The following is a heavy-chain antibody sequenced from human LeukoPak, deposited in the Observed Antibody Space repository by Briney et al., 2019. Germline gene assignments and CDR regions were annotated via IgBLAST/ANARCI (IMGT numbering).Heavy chain of an antibody. CDR1: GGTSSSYA. D-gene: IGHD3-22*01. J-gene: IGHJ5*02. Sequence: GASVKVSCKASGGTSSSYAISWVRQAPGQGLEWMGRIIPILGIANYAQKFQGRVTITADKSTSTAYMELSSLRSEDTAVYYCARLGSLYYYDSSGSPWGQGTLVTVSS. V-gene: IGHV1-69*04. CDR2: IIPILGIA. CDR3: ARLGSLYYYDSSGSP.